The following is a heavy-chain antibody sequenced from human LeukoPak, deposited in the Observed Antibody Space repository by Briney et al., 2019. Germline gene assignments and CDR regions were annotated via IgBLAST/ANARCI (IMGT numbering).Heavy chain of an antibody. Sequence: ASLRLSCAASGFTFSSYAMSWVRRAPGKGLEWVSAISGSGGSTYYADSVKGRFTISRDNSKNTLYLQMNSLRAEDTAVYYCAKDREGGFDYWGQGTLVTVSS. CDR1: GFTFSSYA. CDR2: ISGSGGST. CDR3: AKDREGGFDY. D-gene: IGHD1-26*01. J-gene: IGHJ4*02. V-gene: IGHV3-23*01.